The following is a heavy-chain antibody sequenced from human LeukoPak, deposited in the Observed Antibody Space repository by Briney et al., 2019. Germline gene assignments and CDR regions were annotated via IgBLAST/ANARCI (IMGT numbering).Heavy chain of an antibody. D-gene: IGHD2-15*01. CDR2: ISSSGSTI. J-gene: IGHJ4*02. V-gene: IGHV3-48*03. Sequence: GGSLRLSCAASGFTFSSYEMNWVHQAPGKGLEWVSYISSSGSTIYYADSVKGRFTISRDNAKNSLYLQMNSLRAEDTAVYYCASSEEYCSGGSCLSGPLDYWGRGTLVTVSS. CDR3: ASSEEYCSGGSCLSGPLDY. CDR1: GFTFSSYE.